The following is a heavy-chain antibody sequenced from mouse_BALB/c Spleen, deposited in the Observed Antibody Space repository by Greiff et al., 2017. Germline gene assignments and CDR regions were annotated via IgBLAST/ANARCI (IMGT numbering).Heavy chain of an antibody. CDR3: ARWNGYNYAMDY. D-gene: IGHD1-2*01. J-gene: IGHJ4*01. CDR2: IYPGRGNI. CDR1: GYTFTDYY. V-gene: IGHV1-84*02. Sequence: SGPELVKPGASVKISCKASGYTFTDYYINWVKQTPGQGLEWIGWIYPGRGNIKYNEKFKGKATLTVDTSSSTAYMQLSSLTSEDTAVYFCARWNGYNYAMDYWGEGTSVTVSS.